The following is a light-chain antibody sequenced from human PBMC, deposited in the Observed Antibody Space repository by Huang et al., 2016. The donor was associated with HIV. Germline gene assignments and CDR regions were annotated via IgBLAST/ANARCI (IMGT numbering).Light chain of an antibody. J-gene: IGKJ2*01. CDR3: QQSHSIPHT. CDR2: GAS. V-gene: IGKV1-39*01. Sequence: DIQMTQSPSSLSASVGDRVTITCRTSDNLANSLNWYQQKSGAAPVLLIYGASNLQTGVSSRFSGGGSGTDFPLTITNLRPEDFATYYCQQSHSIPHTFGQGTRLE. CDR1: DNLANS.